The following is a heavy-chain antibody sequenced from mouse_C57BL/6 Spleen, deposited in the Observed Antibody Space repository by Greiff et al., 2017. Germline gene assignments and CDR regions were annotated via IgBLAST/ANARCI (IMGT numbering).Heavy chain of an antibody. CDR3: ARKTDDSAGALDY. CDR1: GYTFTSYW. V-gene: IGHV1-69*01. CDR2: IDPSDSYT. J-gene: IGHJ4*01. D-gene: IGHD6-1*01. Sequence: VQLQQPGAELVMPGASVKLSCKASGYTFTSYWMHWVKQRPGQGLEWIGEIDPSDSYTNYNQKFKGKSTLTVDKSSSTAYMQLSSLTSEDSAVYNCARKTDDSAGALDYWGQGTTVTVSS.